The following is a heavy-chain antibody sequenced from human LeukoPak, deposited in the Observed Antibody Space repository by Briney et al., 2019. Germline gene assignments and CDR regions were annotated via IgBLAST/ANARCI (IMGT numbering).Heavy chain of an antibody. Sequence: GGSLRLSCAASGFTFSGSAMHWVRQASGKGLEWVGRIRSKANSYATAYAASVKGRFTISRDDSKNTAYLQMNSLKTEDTAVYYCTRHYYESSGYYPVGYFDYWGQGTLVTVSS. V-gene: IGHV3-73*01. D-gene: IGHD3-22*01. J-gene: IGHJ4*02. CDR2: IRSKANSYAT. CDR1: GFTFSGSA. CDR3: TRHYYESSGYYPVGYFDY.